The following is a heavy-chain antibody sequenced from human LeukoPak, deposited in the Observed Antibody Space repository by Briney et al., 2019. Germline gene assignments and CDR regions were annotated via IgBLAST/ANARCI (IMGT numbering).Heavy chain of an antibody. Sequence: ASVKVSCKXSGYSFTSSYMHWVRQAPGQGLEWMGLINPSGGSTSYAQKFQGRVTMTRDTSTSTVYMELSSLRSEDTAVYYCAMKFYDFWSGYLDYWGQGTLVTVSS. CDR1: GYSFTSSY. V-gene: IGHV1-46*01. D-gene: IGHD3-3*01. CDR2: INPSGGST. J-gene: IGHJ4*02. CDR3: AMKFYDFWSGYLDY.